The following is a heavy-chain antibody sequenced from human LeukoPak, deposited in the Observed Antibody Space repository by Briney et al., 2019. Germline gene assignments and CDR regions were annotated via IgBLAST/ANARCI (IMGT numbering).Heavy chain of an antibody. V-gene: IGHV3-30*18. CDR2: VSFNGSLA. Sequence: GGSLRLSCAASGFTFRRYAMHWVRQTPDKGLEWVAVVSFNGSLAFYADSVKGRFTVSRDNLNDMVYLRVDSPRPDDTAVYYCVKGFHTAGAGWHFDYWGRGTLVIVSS. CDR3: VKGFHTAGAGWHFDY. J-gene: IGHJ4*02. D-gene: IGHD2-15*01. CDR1: GFTFRRYA.